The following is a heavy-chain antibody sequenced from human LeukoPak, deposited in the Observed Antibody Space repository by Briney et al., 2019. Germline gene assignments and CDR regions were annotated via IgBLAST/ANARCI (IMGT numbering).Heavy chain of an antibody. CDR3: ARDHGETFDY. D-gene: IGHD7-27*01. CDR1: GFTFSNYE. J-gene: IGHJ4*02. CDR2: ISSSGSTI. Sequence: GGSLRLSCVASGFTFSNYEMNWVRQAPGKGLEWVSYISSSGSTIYYADSVKGRFTISRDNAKNSLYLQMNSLRAEDTAVYYCARDHGETFDYWGQGTLVTVSS. V-gene: IGHV3-48*03.